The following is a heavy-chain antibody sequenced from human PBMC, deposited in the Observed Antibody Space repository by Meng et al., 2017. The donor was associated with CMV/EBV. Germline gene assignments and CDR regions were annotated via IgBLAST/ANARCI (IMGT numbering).Heavy chain of an antibody. CDR1: GGSISSCDYY. J-gene: IGHJ4*02. CDR2: IYYSGST. CDR3: ARVGRTSCYDY. D-gene: IGHD2-2*01. Sequence: QGPRQESGPGLVKPSQTLSLTGLVSGGSISSCDYYWSWIRQPPGKGLEWIGYIYYSGSTYYNPSLKSRVTISVDTSKNQFSLKLSSVTAADTAVYYCARVGRTSCYDYWGQGTLVTVSS. V-gene: IGHV4-30-4*08.